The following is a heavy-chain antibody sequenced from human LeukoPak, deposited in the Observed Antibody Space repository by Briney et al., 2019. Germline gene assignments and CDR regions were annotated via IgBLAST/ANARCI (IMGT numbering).Heavy chain of an antibody. CDR1: GGSISSYY. CDR2: IYYSGST. V-gene: IGHV4-59*12. Sequence: SETLSLTCTVSGGSISSYYWSWIRQPPGKGLEWIGYIYYSGSTNYNPSLKSRVTISVDTSKNQFSLKLSSVTAADTAVYYCAGIRIAAAAYYWGQGTLVTVSS. J-gene: IGHJ4*02. CDR3: AGIRIAAAAYY. D-gene: IGHD6-13*01.